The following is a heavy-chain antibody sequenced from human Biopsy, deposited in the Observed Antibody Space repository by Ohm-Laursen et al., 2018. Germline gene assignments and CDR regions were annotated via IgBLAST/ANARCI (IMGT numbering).Heavy chain of an antibody. CDR1: GGSISSYH. CDR2: IFYSANT. J-gene: IGHJ4*02. CDR3: ARLGSGDYFPTFFDF. V-gene: IGHV4-59*06. D-gene: IGHD5-12*01. Sequence: SDTLSLTCTVSGGSISSYHWNWIRQPPGKGLEWIGNIFYSANTYYNPSLKSRVTISVDTSKNQFSLKLSSVTAADTAVYYCARLGSGDYFPTFFDFWGQGALVTVSS.